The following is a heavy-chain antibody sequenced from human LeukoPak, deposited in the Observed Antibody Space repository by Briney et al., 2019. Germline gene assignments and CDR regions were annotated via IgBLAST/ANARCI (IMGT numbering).Heavy chain of an antibody. CDR2: ISSSSIYI. J-gene: IGHJ4*02. V-gene: IGHV3-21*01. D-gene: IGHD4-17*01. CDR1: GFTFSTYT. CDR3: ARVNGDYERGGAPDY. Sequence: KAGGSLRLSCAASGFTFSTYTMNWVRQAPGKGLEWVSYISSSSIYIYYTDSVKGRFTISRDNARNSVYLQMNNLRAEDAAVYYCARVNGDYERGGAPDYWGQGTLVTVSS.